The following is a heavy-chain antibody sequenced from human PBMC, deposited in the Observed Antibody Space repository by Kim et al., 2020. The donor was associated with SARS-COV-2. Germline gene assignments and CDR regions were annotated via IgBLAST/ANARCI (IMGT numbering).Heavy chain of an antibody. J-gene: IGHJ4*02. D-gene: IGHD3-10*01. CDR3: TTDSEVRGVMGGFDY. V-gene: IGHV3-15*01. CDR1: GFTFSNAW. CDR2: IKSKTDGGTT. Sequence: GGSLRLSCAASGFTFSNAWMSWVRQAPGKGLEWVGRIKSKTDGGTTDYAAPVKGRLTISRDDSKNTLYLQMNSLKTEDTAVYYCTTDSEVRGVMGGFDYWGQGTLVTVSS.